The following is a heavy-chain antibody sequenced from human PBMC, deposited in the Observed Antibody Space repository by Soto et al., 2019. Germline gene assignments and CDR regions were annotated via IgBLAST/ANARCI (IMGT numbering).Heavy chain of an antibody. CDR2: IPQDGVDG. CDR1: GFTFSMYS. Sequence: XVSLRLSCEVSGFTFSMYSMSWVRQSPGKGLEWVAKIPQDGVDGHYADSVKGRFIISRDNGKDSLHLQLNNLRAEDTAVYYCARDHLILPAHDFFYGSDVWGRGATVTVSS. J-gene: IGHJ6*02. CDR3: ARDHLILPAHDFFYGSDV. V-gene: IGHV3-7*03. D-gene: IGHD2-21*02.